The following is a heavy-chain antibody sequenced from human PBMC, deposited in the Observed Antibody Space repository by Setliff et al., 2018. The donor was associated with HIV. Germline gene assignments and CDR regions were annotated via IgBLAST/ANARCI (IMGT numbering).Heavy chain of an antibody. J-gene: IGHJ5*02. CDR3: ARVGIAVAGYYSRWFDP. V-gene: IGHV4-4*02. Sequence: TLSLTCAVSGGSISSSNGWSRVRQPPGKGLEWIGEFYHSGSTNYNPSLKSRVTISVDKSKNQFSLKLSSVTAADTAVYYCARVGIAVAGYYSRWFDPWGQGTLVTVSS. CDR2: FYHSGST. D-gene: IGHD6-19*01. CDR1: GGSISSSNG.